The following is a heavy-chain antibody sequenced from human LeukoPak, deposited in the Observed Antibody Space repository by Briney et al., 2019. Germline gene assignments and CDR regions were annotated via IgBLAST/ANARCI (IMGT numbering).Heavy chain of an antibody. Sequence: GGSLRLSCAASGFTFSSYGMHWVRQAPGKGLEWVAVISYDGSNKYYADSVKGRFTISRDNSKNTLYLQMNSLRAEDTAVYYCAKVHPLYSSSPPLFDYWGQGTLVTVSS. CDR1: GFTFSSYG. CDR3: AKVHPLYSSSPPLFDY. CDR2: ISYDGSNK. D-gene: IGHD6-6*01. J-gene: IGHJ4*02. V-gene: IGHV3-30*18.